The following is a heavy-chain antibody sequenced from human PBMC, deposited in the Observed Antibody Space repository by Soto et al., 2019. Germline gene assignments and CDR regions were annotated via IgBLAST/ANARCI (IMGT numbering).Heavy chain of an antibody. D-gene: IGHD2-15*01. J-gene: IGHJ4*02. CDR3: AKDRSSSWAFDY. CDR2: IASDGGSK. CDR1: GFTFRTHG. V-gene: IGHV3-30*18. Sequence: QVQLVQSGGGVVQPGTSLRLSCVASGFTFRTHGMHWVRQAPGKGLEGVAVIASDGGSKYYADSVKGRFIISRDNSKNTLDVQMNSLRVEDRGVDSCAKDRSSSWAFDYWGQGTLVTVSS.